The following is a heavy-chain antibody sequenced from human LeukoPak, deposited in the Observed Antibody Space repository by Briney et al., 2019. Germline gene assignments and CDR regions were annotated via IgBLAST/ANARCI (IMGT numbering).Heavy chain of an antibody. V-gene: IGHV3-48*03. D-gene: IGHD1-26*01. Sequence: GGSLRLSCAASGFTFSSYEMNWVRQAPGKGLEWVSYISSSGSTTYYADSVKGRFTISRDNAKNSLYLQMNSLRAEDTAVYYCACLIVGATPSFDYWGQGTLVTVSS. J-gene: IGHJ4*02. CDR2: ISSSGSTT. CDR3: ACLIVGATPSFDY. CDR1: GFTFSSYE.